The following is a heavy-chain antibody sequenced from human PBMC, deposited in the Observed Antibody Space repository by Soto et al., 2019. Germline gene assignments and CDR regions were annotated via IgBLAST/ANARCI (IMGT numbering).Heavy chain of an antibody. Sequence: PSETLSLTCTVSGGSISSYYWSWIRQPPGKGLEWIGYIYYSGSTYYNPSLKSRVTISVDRSKNQFSLKLSSVTAADTAVYYCARVIAATDTISVWFDPWGQGTLVTVSS. CDR3: ARVIAATDTISVWFDP. V-gene: IGHV4-59*12. CDR1: GGSISSYY. J-gene: IGHJ5*02. D-gene: IGHD6-13*01. CDR2: IYYSGST.